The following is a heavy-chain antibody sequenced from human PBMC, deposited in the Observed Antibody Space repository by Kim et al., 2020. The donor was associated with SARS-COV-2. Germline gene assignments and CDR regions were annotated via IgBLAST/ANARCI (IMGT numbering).Heavy chain of an antibody. V-gene: IGHV4-59*01. D-gene: IGHD3-10*01. CDR3: ARDREFYYYGSAGFDP. J-gene: IGHJ5*02. Sequence: SLKSRVTISVDTSKNQFSLKLSSVTAADTAVYYCARDREFYYYGSAGFDPWGQGTLVTVSS.